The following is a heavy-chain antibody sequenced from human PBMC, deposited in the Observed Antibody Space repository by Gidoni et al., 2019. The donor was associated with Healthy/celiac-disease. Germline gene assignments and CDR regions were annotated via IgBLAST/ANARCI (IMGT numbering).Heavy chain of an antibody. D-gene: IGHD5-18*01. CDR1: VGTVSSYT. CDR2: IIPILGIA. V-gene: IGHV1-69*02. Sequence: HVQLVQSGAEVKKPGSSVTVSCKASVGTVSSYTISWVRQAPGQGLEWMGRIIPILGIANYAQKFQGRVTITADKSTSTAYMELSSLRSEDTAVYYCASPYSYGAFDYWGQGTLVTVSS. J-gene: IGHJ4*02. CDR3: ASPYSYGAFDY.